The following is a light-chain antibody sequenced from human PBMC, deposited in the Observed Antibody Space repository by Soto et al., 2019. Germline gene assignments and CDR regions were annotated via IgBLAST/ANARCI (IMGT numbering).Light chain of an antibody. CDR2: GAS. J-gene: IGKJ4*01. CDR3: QQHSAWPLT. V-gene: IGKV3-15*01. CDR1: QSVRSN. Sequence: IVMTQSPATLSVSPGERATLFCRASQSVRSNFLAWYQQKPVQAPSLLIYGASIRATGIPARFSGSGSGTEFTLTINSLQSEDFAVYYCQQHSAWPLTFGGGTKVEIK.